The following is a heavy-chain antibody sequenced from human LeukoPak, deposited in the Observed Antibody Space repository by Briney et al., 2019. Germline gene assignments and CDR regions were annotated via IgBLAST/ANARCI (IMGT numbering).Heavy chain of an antibody. Sequence: GGSLRLSCAASGFIFSNYAMIWVCQAPGKGLEWVSAIRGSGGSTYYADSVKGRFSISRDNSKNTLYLQMSSLRADDTAVYYCAKDPGPPYPHPKYQLWLRFDNWGQGTLVTVSS. CDR1: GFIFSNYA. J-gene: IGHJ4*02. V-gene: IGHV3-23*01. CDR3: AKDPGPPYPHPKYQLWLRFDN. D-gene: IGHD5-18*01. CDR2: IRGSGGST.